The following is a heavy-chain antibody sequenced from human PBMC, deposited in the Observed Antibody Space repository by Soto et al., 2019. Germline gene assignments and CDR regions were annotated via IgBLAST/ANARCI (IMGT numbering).Heavy chain of an antibody. D-gene: IGHD3-3*01. J-gene: IGHJ4*01. Sequence: ASVKASCKVSGYTFTSYYLHWVRQAPGQVLEWMGIVYPSGGSTSEAEKFEGRVTMTRDTSTSTVYMALSSLRSEDTTLYDCAGTSRGYPDYCG. CDR1: GYTFTSYY. CDR3: AGTSRGYPDY. CDR2: VYPSGGST. V-gene: IGHV1-46*01.